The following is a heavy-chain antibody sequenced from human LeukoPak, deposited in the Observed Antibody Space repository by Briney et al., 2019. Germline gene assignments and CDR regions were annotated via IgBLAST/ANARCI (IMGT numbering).Heavy chain of an antibody. CDR3: VPADKQ. Sequence: GGSLRLSCAASGFTFSSYAMHWVRHAPGKGLVWVSLITPDGTTTTYADSLKGRFTISRDNAKNTLYLQMNSLRAEDTAVYYCVPADKQWGQGTLVTVSS. CDR2: ITPDGTTT. D-gene: IGHD6-13*01. CDR1: GFTFSSYA. V-gene: IGHV3-74*01. J-gene: IGHJ4*02.